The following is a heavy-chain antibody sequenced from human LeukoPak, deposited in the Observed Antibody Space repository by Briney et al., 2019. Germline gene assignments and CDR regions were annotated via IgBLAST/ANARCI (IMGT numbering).Heavy chain of an antibody. J-gene: IGHJ4*02. V-gene: IGHV4-38-2*01. D-gene: IGHD3-3*01. CDR3: ARQDQLRFLEWLLLPFDY. Sequence: SETLFLTCAVSGYSISSGYYWGWIRQPPGKGLEWIGSIYHSGSTYYNPSLKSRVTISVDTSKNQFSLKLSSVTAADTAVYYCARQDQLRFLEWLLLPFDYWGQGTLVTVSS. CDR2: IYHSGST. CDR1: GYSISSGYY.